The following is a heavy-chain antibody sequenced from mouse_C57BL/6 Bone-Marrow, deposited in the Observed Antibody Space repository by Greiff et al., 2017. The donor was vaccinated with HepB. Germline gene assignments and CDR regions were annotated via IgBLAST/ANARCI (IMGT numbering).Heavy chain of an antibody. CDR2: IDPSDSYT. J-gene: IGHJ1*03. V-gene: IGHV1-50*01. Sequence: QVQLQQPGAELAKPGASVKLSCKASGYTFTSYWMQWVKQRPGQGLEWIGEIDPSDSYTNYNQKFKGKATLTVDTSSSTAYMQLSSLTSADSAVYYCARGCSSHWYFDVWGTGTTVTVSS. CDR1: GYTFTSYW. CDR3: ARGCSSHWYFDV. D-gene: IGHD1-1*01.